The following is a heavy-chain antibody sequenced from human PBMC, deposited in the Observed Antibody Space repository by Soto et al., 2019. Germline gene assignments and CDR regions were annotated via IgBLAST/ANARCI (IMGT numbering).Heavy chain of an antibody. CDR1: GFNLSHPC. Sequence: GGSLRLSCVASGFNLSHPCMTWVRQAAGKGLEWVGRIKSKTDGGTADYAAPVKGRATISRDNAKNSLYLHLNNLRVADPAVYYCARARPDIVQMVGETPGYYGMGVWGPGTTVTVSS. CDR2: IKSKTDGGTA. V-gene: IGHV3-15*01. J-gene: IGHJ6*02. CDR3: ARARPDIVQMVGETPGYYGMGV. D-gene: IGHD2-8*01.